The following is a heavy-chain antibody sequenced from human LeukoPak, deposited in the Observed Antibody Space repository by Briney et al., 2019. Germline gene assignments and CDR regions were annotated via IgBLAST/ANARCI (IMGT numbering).Heavy chain of an antibody. J-gene: IGHJ4*02. CDR3: ARVRGSCTTTSCSSFDF. CDR1: GYTFTAYY. Sequence: ASVKVSCKASGYTFTAYYMHWVRQAPGQGLEWMGWINPNSGDSNYAQKFEGRVTMTRGTSISTAYMELSRVRSDDTAVYYCARVRGSCTTTSCSSFDFWGQGTLDTVSP. V-gene: IGHV1-2*02. CDR2: INPNSGDS. D-gene: IGHD2-2*01.